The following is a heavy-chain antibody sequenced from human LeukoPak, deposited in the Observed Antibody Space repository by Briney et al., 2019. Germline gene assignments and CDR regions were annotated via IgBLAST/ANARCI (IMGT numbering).Heavy chain of an antibody. D-gene: IGHD6-13*01. CDR2: ISSNGGST. V-gene: IGHV3-64*01. CDR1: GFTFSSYA. J-gene: IGHJ6*03. CDR3: ARTSIAAAALYYYYYMDV. Sequence: GGSLRLSCAASGFTFSSYAMHWVRQAPGKGLEYVSAISSNGGSTYYANSVKGRFTISGDNSKNTLYLQMGSLRAEDTAVYYCARTSIAAAALYYYYYMDVWGKGTTVTVSS.